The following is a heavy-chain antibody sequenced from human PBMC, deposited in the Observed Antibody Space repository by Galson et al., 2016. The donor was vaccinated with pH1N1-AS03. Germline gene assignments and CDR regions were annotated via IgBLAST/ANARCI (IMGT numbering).Heavy chain of an antibody. CDR1: GFTLSAYW. CDR2: ISRDGSTR. CDR3: VAYDWGRPDF. V-gene: IGHV3-74*03. J-gene: IGHJ4*02. Sequence: SLRLSCAVSGFTLSAYWMYWVRQTPGKRPVWVSRISRDGSTREHADSVKGRSSVSRDNARHTLHLHMSKLRDENTAVYYCVAYDWGRPDFWGQGTLVTVSS. D-gene: IGHD3-16*01.